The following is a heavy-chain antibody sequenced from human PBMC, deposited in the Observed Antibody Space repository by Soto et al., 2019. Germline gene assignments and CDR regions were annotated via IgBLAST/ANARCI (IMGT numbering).Heavy chain of an antibody. J-gene: IGHJ6*02. Sequence: ASVKVSCKASGYTFTSYGISWVRQAPGQGLEWMGWISAYNGNTNYAQKLQGRVTMTTDTSTSTAYMELRSLRSDDTAVYYCARGSGYCSSTSCHRSYYYYYYGMDVWGQGTTVTVSS. D-gene: IGHD2-2*02. CDR1: GYTFTSYG. CDR3: ARGSGYCSSTSCHRSYYYYYYGMDV. CDR2: ISAYNGNT. V-gene: IGHV1-18*01.